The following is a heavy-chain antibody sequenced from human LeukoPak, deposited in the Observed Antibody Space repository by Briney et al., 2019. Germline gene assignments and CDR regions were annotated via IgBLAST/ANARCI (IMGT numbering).Heavy chain of an antibody. D-gene: IGHD6-19*01. CDR2: IYYSGST. J-gene: IGHJ4*02. CDR1: GGSISSYY. Sequence: PSQTLSLTCTVSGGSISSYYWSWIRQPPGKGLEWIGYIYYSGSTNYNPSLKSRVTISVDTSKNQFSLKLSSVTAADTAVYYCARHRIAVAGIFFDYWGQGTLVTVSS. V-gene: IGHV4-59*08. CDR3: ARHRIAVAGIFFDY.